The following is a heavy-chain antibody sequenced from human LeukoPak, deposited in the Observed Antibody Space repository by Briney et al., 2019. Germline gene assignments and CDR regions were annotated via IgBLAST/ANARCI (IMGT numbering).Heavy chain of an antibody. J-gene: IGHJ4*02. CDR3: ARTGGYPYYFDY. CDR2: IYYSGST. V-gene: IGHV4-59*01. Sequence: PSETLSLTCTVSGGSISSYYWSWIRQPPGKGPEWIGYIYYSGSTNYNPSLKSRVTISVDTSKNQFSLKLSSVTAADTAVYYCARTGGYPYYFDYWGQGTLVTVSS. CDR1: GGSISSYY. D-gene: IGHD1-14*01.